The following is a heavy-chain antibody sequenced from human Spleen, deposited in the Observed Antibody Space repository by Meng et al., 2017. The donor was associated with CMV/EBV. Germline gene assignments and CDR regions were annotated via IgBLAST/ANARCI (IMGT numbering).Heavy chain of an antibody. J-gene: IGHJ4*02. Sequence: ASVKVSCKASGYTFTGYSLHWVRQAPGQGLEWMGWINPNSGGPDYAQNFQGRVTMTRDTSISTAYMELSRLTSDDTAVYYCARDVGGDGFNRYSFDDWGQGTLVTVSS. V-gene: IGHV1-2*02. CDR2: INPNSGGP. CDR1: GYTFTGYS. D-gene: IGHD5-24*01. CDR3: ARDVGGDGFNRYSFDD.